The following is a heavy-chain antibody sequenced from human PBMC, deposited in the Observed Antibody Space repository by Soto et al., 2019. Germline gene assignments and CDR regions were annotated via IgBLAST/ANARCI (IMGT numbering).Heavy chain of an antibody. D-gene: IGHD1-1*01. J-gene: IGHJ6*02. CDR3: ARDGTTGTYYYYGMDV. V-gene: IGHV3-33*01. Sequence: GGSLRLSCAASGFTFSSYGMHWVRQAPGKGLEWVAVIWYDGSNKYYADSVKGRFTTSRDNSKNTLYLQMNSLRAEDTAVYYCARDGTTGTYYYYGMDVWGQGTTVTVSS. CDR2: IWYDGSNK. CDR1: GFTFSSYG.